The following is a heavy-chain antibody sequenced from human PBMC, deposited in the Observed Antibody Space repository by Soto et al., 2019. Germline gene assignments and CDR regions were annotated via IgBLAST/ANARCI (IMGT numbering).Heavy chain of an antibody. D-gene: IGHD3-3*01. J-gene: IGHJ5*02. Sequence: SETLSLTCAVYGGSFSGYYWSWIRQPPGKGLEWIGEINHSGSTNYNPSLKSRVTISVDTSKNQFSLKLSSVTAADTAVYYCARARRDTIFGVVIISDWFDPWGQGTLVTVSS. CDR1: GGSFSGYY. CDR3: ARARRDTIFGVVIISDWFDP. CDR2: INHSGST. V-gene: IGHV4-34*01.